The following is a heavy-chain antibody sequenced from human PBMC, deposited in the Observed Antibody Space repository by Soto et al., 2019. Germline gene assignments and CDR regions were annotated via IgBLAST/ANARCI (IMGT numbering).Heavy chain of an antibody. CDR1: GFTFSSFG. CDR3: AKGRSYYYYYGVDV. V-gene: IGHV3-30*18. CDR2: ISYDGSNK. J-gene: IGHJ6*02. Sequence: GGSLRLSCAASGFTFSSFGIHWVRQAPGKGLEWVALISYDGSNKFYADSVKGRFTISRDNSKNTLYLQMNSLRAEDTALYYCAKGRSYYYYYGVDVWGQGATVTVSS.